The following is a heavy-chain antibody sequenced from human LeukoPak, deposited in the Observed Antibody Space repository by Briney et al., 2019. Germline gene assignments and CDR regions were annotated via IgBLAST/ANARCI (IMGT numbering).Heavy chain of an antibody. V-gene: IGHV3-30*02. CDR2: IRYDGSNK. J-gene: IGHJ4*02. CDR3: AKDPPGALSLDY. Sequence: PGGSLRLSCAASGFTFSSYGMHWVRQAPGKGLEWVAFIRYDGSNKYYADSVKGRFTTSRDNSKNTLYLQMNSLRAEDTAVYYCAKDPPGALSLDYWGQGTLVTVSS. CDR1: GFTFSSYG. D-gene: IGHD3-10*01.